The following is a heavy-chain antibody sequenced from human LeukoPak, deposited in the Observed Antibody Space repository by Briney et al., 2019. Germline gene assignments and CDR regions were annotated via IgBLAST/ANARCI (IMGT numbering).Heavy chain of an antibody. D-gene: IGHD2/OR15-2a*01. J-gene: IGHJ5*02. V-gene: IGHV3-74*01. CDR1: GFTFSSYW. CDR3: ARSNYDSTTFYYHLDL. CDR2: VDVHGQGT. Sequence: GGSLRLSCAASGFTFSSYWMHWVRQAPGKGPVWVSRVDVHGQGTAYADSVKGRFTISRDNAKDTLSLQMNSLSAEDTAVYYCARSNYDSTTFYYHLDLWGQGTLVTVSS.